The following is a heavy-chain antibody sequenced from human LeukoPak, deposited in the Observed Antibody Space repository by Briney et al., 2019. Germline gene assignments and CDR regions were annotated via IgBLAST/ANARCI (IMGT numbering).Heavy chain of an antibody. CDR3: AHGSMYQLDY. CDR1: GFSFSSDG. Sequence: GGSLRLCCAASGFSFSSDGMSWVRQAPGKGLEWVSGILGGAGSTYYADSVKGRFTISRDNSKNTMYLQMNSLRAEDTAVYYCAHGSMYQLDYWGQGTLVTVSS. CDR2: ILGGAGST. D-gene: IGHD2-2*01. V-gene: IGHV3-23*01. J-gene: IGHJ4*02.